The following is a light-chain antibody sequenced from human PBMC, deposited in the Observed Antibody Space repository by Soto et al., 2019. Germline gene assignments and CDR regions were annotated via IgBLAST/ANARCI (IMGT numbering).Light chain of an antibody. J-gene: IGLJ2*01. CDR2: DVT. V-gene: IGLV2-8*01. CDR1: SSDVGGSNY. Sequence: QSVLTQPPSASGSPGQSVTISCTGTSSDVGGSNYVSWYQQHPGKVPKLIIYDVTKRPSGVPDRFSGSKSGNTASLAVSGLQAEDEADYYCSSQAGNNVIFGGGTKVTVL. CDR3: SSQAGNNVI.